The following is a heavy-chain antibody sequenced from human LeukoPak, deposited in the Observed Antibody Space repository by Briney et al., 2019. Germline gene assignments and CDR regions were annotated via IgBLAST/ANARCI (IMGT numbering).Heavy chain of an antibody. CDR3: ARGPYYDFWSGYYWSWFGP. CDR2: IIPIFGTA. Sequence: SVKVSCKASGGTFSSYAISWVRQAPGQGLEWMGGIIPIFGTANYAQKFQGRVTITADESTSPAYMELSSLRSEDTAVYYCARGPYYDFWSGYYWSWFGPWGQGTLVTVSS. D-gene: IGHD3-3*01. V-gene: IGHV1-69*13. J-gene: IGHJ5*02. CDR1: GGTFSSYA.